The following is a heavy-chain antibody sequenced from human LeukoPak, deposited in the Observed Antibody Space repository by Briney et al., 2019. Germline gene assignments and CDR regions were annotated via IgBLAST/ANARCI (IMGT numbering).Heavy chain of an antibody. V-gene: IGHV1-46*01. CDR2: INPSGGST. CDR3: AREASSSWVDWFDP. D-gene: IGHD6-13*01. Sequence: INPSGGSTSYAQKFQGRVTMTRDTSTSTVYMELSSLRSEDTAVYYCAREASSSWVDWFDPWGQGTLVTVSS. J-gene: IGHJ5*02.